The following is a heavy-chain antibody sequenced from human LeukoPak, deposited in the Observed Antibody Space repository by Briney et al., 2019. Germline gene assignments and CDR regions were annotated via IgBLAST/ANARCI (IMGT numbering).Heavy chain of an antibody. CDR1: GFTLSSYA. V-gene: IGHV3-21*01. CDR2: ISSSSSYI. D-gene: IGHD6-13*01. J-gene: IGHJ5*02. CDR3: ARVWYGWFDP. Sequence: GGSLRLSCAASGFTLSSYAMNWVRQAPGKGLEWVSSISSSSSYIYYADSVKGRFTISRDNAKNSVYLQMNSLRAEDTAVYYCARVWYGWFDPWGQGTLVTVSS.